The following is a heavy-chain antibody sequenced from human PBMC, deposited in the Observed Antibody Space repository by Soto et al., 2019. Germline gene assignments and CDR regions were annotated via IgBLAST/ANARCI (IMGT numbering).Heavy chain of an antibody. Sequence: SVKVSFKASRGTFSSYAISWVRQAPGQGLEWMGGIIPIFGTANYAQKFQGRVTVTADESTSTAYMELSSLRSEDTAVYYCARIGYSYGGYYFDPWGQGTLVTVSS. V-gene: IGHV1-69*13. CDR1: RGTFSSYA. J-gene: IGHJ4*02. CDR3: ARIGYSYGGYYFDP. D-gene: IGHD5-18*01. CDR2: IIPIFGTA.